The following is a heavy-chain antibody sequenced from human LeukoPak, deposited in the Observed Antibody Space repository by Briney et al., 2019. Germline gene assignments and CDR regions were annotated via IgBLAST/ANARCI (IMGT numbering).Heavy chain of an antibody. Sequence: ASVKVSCKASGYTFTSYGISWVRQAPGQGLEWMGWISAYNGNTNYAQKLQGRVTMTTDTSTSTAYMELRSLRSDDTAVYYCARGRRVDTAMVTPYYFDYWGQGTLVAVSS. CDR1: GYTFTSYG. J-gene: IGHJ4*02. V-gene: IGHV1-18*01. CDR3: ARGRRVDTAMVTPYYFDY. CDR2: ISAYNGNT. D-gene: IGHD5-18*01.